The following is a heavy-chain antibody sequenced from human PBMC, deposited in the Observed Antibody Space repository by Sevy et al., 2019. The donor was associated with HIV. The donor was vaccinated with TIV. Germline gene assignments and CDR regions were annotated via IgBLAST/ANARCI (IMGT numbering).Heavy chain of an antibody. CDR1: GYTFTGYY. Sequence: ASVKVSCKASGYTFTGYYMHWVRQAPGQGLEWMGWINPNSGGTNYAQKVQGRVTMTRDTSISTAYMELSRLRSDDTAVYYCARDGGSGYELILDYWGQGTLVTVSS. CDR3: ARDGGSGYELILDY. D-gene: IGHD5-12*01. J-gene: IGHJ4*02. V-gene: IGHV1-2*02. CDR2: INPNSGGT.